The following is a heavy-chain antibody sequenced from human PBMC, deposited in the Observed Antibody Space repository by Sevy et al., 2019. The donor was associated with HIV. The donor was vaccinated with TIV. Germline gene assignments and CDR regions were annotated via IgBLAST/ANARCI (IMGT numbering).Heavy chain of an antibody. CDR1: GFTFNTYW. CDR2: LKRDGSQK. V-gene: IGHV3-7*01. Sequence: GGSLRLSCAASGFTFNTYWMTWVRQAPGKGLEWVAILKRDGSQKYYVDSVKGRFTISRDNDKNSLYLQMNSLRAEDTAIYYCARDGYNNGWYKGFDYWGQGILVTVSS. J-gene: IGHJ4*02. CDR3: ARDGYNNGWYKGFDY. D-gene: IGHD6-19*01.